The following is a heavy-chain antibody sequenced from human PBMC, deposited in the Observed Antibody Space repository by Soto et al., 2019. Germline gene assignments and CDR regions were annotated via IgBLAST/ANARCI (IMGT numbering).Heavy chain of an antibody. CDR3: SRAPPGSSTRYYYYYCMDV. D-gene: IGHD3-10*01. Sequence: QVQLVQSGAEVKKPGSSVKVSCKASGGTFSSYAISWVRQAPGQGLEWMGGIIPIFGTANYAQKFQGRVTITADESTSTAYMELSSLRSEDTAVYYCSRAPPGSSTRYYYYYCMDVLGQGTTVTVSS. CDR1: GGTFSSYA. CDR2: IIPIFGTA. J-gene: IGHJ6*02. V-gene: IGHV1-69*01.